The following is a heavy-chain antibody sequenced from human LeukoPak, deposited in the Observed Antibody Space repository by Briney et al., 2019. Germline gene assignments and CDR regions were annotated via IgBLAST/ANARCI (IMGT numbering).Heavy chain of an antibody. CDR1: GVSISSGDSY. J-gene: IGHJ2*01. D-gene: IGHD3-9*01. Sequence: SETLSLTCTVSGVSISSGDSYWTWICQHPGKGLEWIGYIYYSGSTYYNPSLKSRLTISVDTSKNQFSLKLSSVTAADTAVYYCARAMGYDILTGYYRGWYFDLWGRGTLVTVSS. CDR3: ARAMGYDILTGYYRGWYFDL. V-gene: IGHV4-31*03. CDR2: IYYSGST.